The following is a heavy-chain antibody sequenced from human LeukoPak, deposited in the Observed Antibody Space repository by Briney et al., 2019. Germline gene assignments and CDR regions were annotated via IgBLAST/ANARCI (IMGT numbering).Heavy chain of an antibody. Sequence: ASVKVSCKASGYTFTGYYMHWVRQAPGQGLEWMGWINPNSGGTNYTQKFQGRVTMTRDTSISTAYMELSRLRSDDTAVYYCARVLHDYGDYLGIWGQGTLVTVSS. CDR2: INPNSGGT. J-gene: IGHJ4*02. CDR1: GYTFTGYY. V-gene: IGHV1-2*02. D-gene: IGHD4-17*01. CDR3: ARVLHDYGDYLGI.